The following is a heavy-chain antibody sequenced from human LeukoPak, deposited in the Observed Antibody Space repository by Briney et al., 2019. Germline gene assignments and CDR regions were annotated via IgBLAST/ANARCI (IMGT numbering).Heavy chain of an antibody. CDR2: ISPDDSEI. Sequence: GESLKISCKGSGYSFTTYWIAWVRQMPGKGLEWMGIISPDDSEIRYSPSFRGQVTISADKSTSTAYLQWSRLKASDTAIYYCARHEGSGSYYSYWGQGTLVTVSS. CDR1: GYSFTTYW. CDR3: ARHEGSGSYYSY. D-gene: IGHD1-26*01. V-gene: IGHV5-51*01. J-gene: IGHJ4*02.